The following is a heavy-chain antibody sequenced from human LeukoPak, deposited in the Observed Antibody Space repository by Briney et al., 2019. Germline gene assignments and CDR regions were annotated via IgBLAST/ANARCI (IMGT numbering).Heavy chain of an antibody. V-gene: IGHV3-7*01. J-gene: IGHJ4*02. Sequence: QAGGSLRLSCAASGFTFSSYWMSWVRQAPGKGLEWVANIKKDGSEKYYVESVKGRFTISRDNAKNSLYLQMNSLRAEDTAVYYCASIGYSYGPNDYWGQGTLVTVSS. CDR3: ASIGYSYGPNDY. CDR2: IKKDGSEK. CDR1: GFTFSSYW. D-gene: IGHD5-18*01.